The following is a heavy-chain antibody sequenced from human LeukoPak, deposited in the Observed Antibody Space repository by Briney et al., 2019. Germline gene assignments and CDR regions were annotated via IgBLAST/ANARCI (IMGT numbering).Heavy chain of an antibody. V-gene: IGHV4-4*07. D-gene: IGHD3-3*01. CDR3: ARDLHDSCLDV. Sequence: SETLSLTCTVSGGSISSYYWSWVRQPAGKGLEWIGRIYASGNTNYNPSLKGRVTMTVDTSKNQFSLNLSSVTAADTAVYYCARDLHDSCLDVWGKGTTVTVSS. CDR1: GGSISSYY. J-gene: IGHJ6*04. CDR2: IYASGNT.